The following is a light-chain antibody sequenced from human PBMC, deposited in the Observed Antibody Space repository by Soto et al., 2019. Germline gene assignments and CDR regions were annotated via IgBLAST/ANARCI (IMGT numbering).Light chain of an antibody. CDR1: QSISSY. Sequence: DIPMTQSPASLSASVGDRVTITCRASQSISSYLNWYQQKPGKAPKLLIYAASSLQSGVPSRFSGSGSGTDFTLTISSLKPEDFATYYCQQSYSTPRTFGQGTKVDIK. V-gene: IGKV1-39*01. CDR3: QQSYSTPRT. CDR2: AAS. J-gene: IGKJ1*01.